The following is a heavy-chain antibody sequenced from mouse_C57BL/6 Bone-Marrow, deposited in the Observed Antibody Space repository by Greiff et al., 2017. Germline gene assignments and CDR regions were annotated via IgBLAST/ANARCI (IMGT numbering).Heavy chain of an antibody. CDR3: ARPGDYEGFAY. CDR2: ISSGSSTI. Sequence: EVQLQESGGGLVKPGGSLKLSCAASGFTFSDYGMHWVRQAPEKGLEWVAYISSGSSTIYYADTVKGRFTISRDNAKNTLFLQMTSLRSEDTAMYYCARPGDYEGFAYWGQGTLVTVSA. D-gene: IGHD2-4*01. V-gene: IGHV5-17*01. J-gene: IGHJ3*01. CDR1: GFTFSDYG.